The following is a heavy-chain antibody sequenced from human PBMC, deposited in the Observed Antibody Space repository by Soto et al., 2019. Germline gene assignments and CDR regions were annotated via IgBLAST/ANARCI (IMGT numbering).Heavy chain of an antibody. J-gene: IGHJ5*02. Sequence: GGSLRLSCEASGFNFGAYGMHWVRQAPGKGLEWVAVISHDGTKTYYSDSVKGRFTVSRDNSKNMLYVQMVSLRSEDTAVYYCAYEATVTKQSPYNWFDPWGQGTLVTVSS. CDR3: AYEATVTKQSPYNWFDP. CDR2: ISHDGTKT. V-gene: IGHV3-30*18. D-gene: IGHD4-4*01. CDR1: GFNFGAYG.